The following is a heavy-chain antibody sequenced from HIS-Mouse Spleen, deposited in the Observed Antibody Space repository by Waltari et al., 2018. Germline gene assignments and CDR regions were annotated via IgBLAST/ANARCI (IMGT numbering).Heavy chain of an antibody. V-gene: IGHV3-48*01. CDR3: ARDRRYCSSTSCYVWFDP. D-gene: IGHD2-2*01. J-gene: IGHJ5*02. CDR1: GFTFSSYS. CDR2: ISSSSTI. Sequence: EVQLVESGGDLVQPGGSLRLSCAASGFTFSSYSMNWVRQAPGKGLEWVSYISSSSTIYYADSVKGRFTISRDNAKNSLYLQMNSLRAEDTAVYYCARDRRYCSSTSCYVWFDPWGQGTLVTVSS.